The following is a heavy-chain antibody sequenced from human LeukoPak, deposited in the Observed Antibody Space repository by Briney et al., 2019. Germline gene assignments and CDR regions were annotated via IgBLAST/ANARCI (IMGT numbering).Heavy chain of an antibody. CDR2: ISHSGST. V-gene: IGHV4-38-2*02. D-gene: IGHD3-22*01. J-gene: IGHJ4*02. Sequence: SETLSLTCTVSGYSISSGYYWGWIRQPPGKGLEWIGSISHSGSTYYKPSLKSRVTISVDTSKNQFSLELSSVTAADTAVYYCARHLFGSGYYPDYWGQGTLVTVSS. CDR3: ARHLFGSGYYPDY. CDR1: GYSISSGYY.